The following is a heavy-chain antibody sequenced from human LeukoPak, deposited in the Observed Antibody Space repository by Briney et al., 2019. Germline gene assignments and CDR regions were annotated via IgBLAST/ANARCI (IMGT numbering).Heavy chain of an antibody. CDR3: VRGDSGTYAY. Sequence: PGGSLRLSCSASGFTFSSYAMHWVRQAPGKGLEYVSAISSNGGSTYYANSVKGRFTISRDNSKNTVYLQMGSLRTEDMALYYCVRGDSGTYAYWGQGTLVTVSS. D-gene: IGHD1-26*01. J-gene: IGHJ4*02. V-gene: IGHV3-64*01. CDR1: GFTFSSYA. CDR2: ISSNGGST.